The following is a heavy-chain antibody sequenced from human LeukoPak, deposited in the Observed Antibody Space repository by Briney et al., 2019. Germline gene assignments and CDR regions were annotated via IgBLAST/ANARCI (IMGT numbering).Heavy chain of an antibody. Sequence: GGSLSLSCAASGFTFSSYAMSWVRKAPGKGLEWVSAFSGSGGSTYYADSVKGRFTISRDNSKNTLYLQMNSLRAEDTAIYYCAKSGLSRFDYWGQGTLVTVSS. V-gene: IGHV3-23*01. CDR1: GFTFSSYA. D-gene: IGHD4/OR15-4a*01. J-gene: IGHJ4*02. CDR3: AKSGLSRFDY. CDR2: FSGSGGST.